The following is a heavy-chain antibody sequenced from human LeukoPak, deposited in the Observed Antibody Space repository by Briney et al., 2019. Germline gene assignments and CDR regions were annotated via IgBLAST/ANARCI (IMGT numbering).Heavy chain of an antibody. J-gene: IGHJ3*02. Sequence: GESLRLSCAASGFTFSSYSMNWVRQAPGKGLEWVSYISSSSSTIYYADSVKGRFTISRDNAKNSLYLQMNSLRAEDTAVYYCARGPKGSAFDIWGQGTMVTVSS. CDR2: ISSSSSTI. V-gene: IGHV3-48*04. D-gene: IGHD3-10*01. CDR1: GFTFSSYS. CDR3: ARGPKGSAFDI.